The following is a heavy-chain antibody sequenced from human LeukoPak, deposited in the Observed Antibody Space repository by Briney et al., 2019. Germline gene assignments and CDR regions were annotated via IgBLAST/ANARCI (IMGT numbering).Heavy chain of an antibody. CDR3: ARHGGPYSYDSSGPGDY. V-gene: IGHV1-18*01. Sequence: ASVKVSCKASGYTFTSYGISWVRQAPGQGLEWMGWISAYNGNTNYAQKLQGRVTMTTDTSTSTAYMELRSLRSDDTAVYYCARHGGPYSYDSSGPGDYWGQGTLVTVSS. J-gene: IGHJ4*02. CDR2: ISAYNGNT. D-gene: IGHD3-22*01. CDR1: GYTFTSYG.